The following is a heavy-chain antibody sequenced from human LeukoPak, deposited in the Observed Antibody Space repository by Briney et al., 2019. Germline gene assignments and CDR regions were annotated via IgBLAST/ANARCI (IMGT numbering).Heavy chain of an antibody. CDR1: GFTFSSYA. Sequence: PGRSLRLSCAASGFTFSSYAMHWVRQAPGKGLEWVAVISYDGSNKYYADSVKGRFTISRDNSKNTLYLQMNSLRAEDTAVYYCARGRVSVPAAIRFTFGGVIATNWFDPWGQGTLVTVSS. J-gene: IGHJ5*02. CDR3: ARGRVSVPAAIRFTFGGVIATNWFDP. D-gene: IGHD3-16*02. CDR2: ISYDGSNK. V-gene: IGHV3-30*04.